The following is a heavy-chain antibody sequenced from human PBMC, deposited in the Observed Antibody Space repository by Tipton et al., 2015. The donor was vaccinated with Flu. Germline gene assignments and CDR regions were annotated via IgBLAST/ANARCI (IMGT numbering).Heavy chain of an antibody. D-gene: IGHD6-13*01. CDR2: ISSSSSYI. Sequence: SLRLSCAASGFAFSSYSMNWVRQAPGKGLERVSSISSSSSYIYYADSVKGRFTISRDNAKNSLYLQMNSLRAEDTAVYYCARDATRYIAEPQAWGQGTLVTVSS. CDR1: GFAFSSYS. J-gene: IGHJ5*02. V-gene: IGHV3-21*01. CDR3: ARDATRYIAEPQA.